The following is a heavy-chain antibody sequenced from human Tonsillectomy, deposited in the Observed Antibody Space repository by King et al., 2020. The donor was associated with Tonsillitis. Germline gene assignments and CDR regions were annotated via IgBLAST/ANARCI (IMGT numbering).Heavy chain of an antibody. CDR2: ICSSSTYL. Sequence: VQLVQSGGGLVKPGGSLRLSCAASGFTFGDYYMSWIRHAPGKGLAWVLYICSSSTYLNYADSVKGRFTISRDNAKKSLYLQMNSRRAEDTAVYYCARVSVIVGAYYFDYWGQGSLVTVSS. D-gene: IGHD1-26*01. V-gene: IGHV3-11*05. CDR1: GFTFGDYY. CDR3: ARVSVIVGAYYFDY. J-gene: IGHJ4*02.